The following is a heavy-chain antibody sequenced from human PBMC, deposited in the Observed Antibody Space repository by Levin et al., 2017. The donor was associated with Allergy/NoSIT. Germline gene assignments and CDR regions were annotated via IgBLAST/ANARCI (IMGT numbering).Heavy chain of an antibody. V-gene: IGHV3-53*01. J-gene: IGHJ4*02. CDR3: ARSLGDGTWDALFDY. D-gene: IGHD5-24*01. CDR2: IYSGGST. CDR1: GFTVSSNY. Sequence: GGSLRLSCAASGFTVSSNYMSWVRQAPGKGLEWVSVIYSGGSTYYADSVKGRFTISRDNSKNTLYLQMNSLRAEDTAVYYCARSLGDGTWDALFDYWGQGTLVTVSS.